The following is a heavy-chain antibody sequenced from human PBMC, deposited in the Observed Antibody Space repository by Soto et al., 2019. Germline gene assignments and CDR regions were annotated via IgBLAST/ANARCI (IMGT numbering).Heavy chain of an antibody. CDR3: ARGHMVRGVIYYMDV. D-gene: IGHD3-10*01. CDR1: GGSFSGYY. V-gene: IGHV4-34*01. J-gene: IGHJ6*03. Sequence: SETLSLTCAVYGGSFSGYYWSWIRQPPGKGLEWIGEINHSGSTNYNPSLKSRVTISVDTSKNQFSLKLSSVTAADTAVYYRARGHMVRGVIYYMDVWGKGTTVTVSS. CDR2: INHSGST.